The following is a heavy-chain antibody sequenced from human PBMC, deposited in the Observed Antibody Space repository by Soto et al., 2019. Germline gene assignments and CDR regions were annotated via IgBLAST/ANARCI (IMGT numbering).Heavy chain of an antibody. J-gene: IGHJ2*01. CDR2: INHSGST. CDR3: ARDLYDFWSGYHLWYFDL. V-gene: IGHV4-34*01. D-gene: IGHD3-3*01. Sequence: SETLSHTCAGYGGSFSGYYWSWIRQPPGKGLEWIGEINHSGSTNYNPSLKSRVTISVDTSKNQFSLKLSSVTAADTAVYYCARDLYDFWSGYHLWYFDLCGRGTLVPVSS. CDR1: GGSFSGYY.